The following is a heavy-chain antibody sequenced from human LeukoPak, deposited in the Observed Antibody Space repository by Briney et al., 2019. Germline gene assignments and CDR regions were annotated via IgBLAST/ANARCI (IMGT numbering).Heavy chain of an antibody. Sequence: SETLSLTCTVSGYSISSGYYWGWIRQPPGKGLEWIGSIYYSGSTYYNPSLKSRVTISVDTSKNQFSLKLSSVTAADTAVYYCARLGCWSSTSCPLDVWGKGTTVTVSS. CDR3: ARLGCWSSTSCPLDV. D-gene: IGHD2-2*01. CDR1: GYSISSGYY. CDR2: IYYSGST. V-gene: IGHV4-38-2*02. J-gene: IGHJ6*04.